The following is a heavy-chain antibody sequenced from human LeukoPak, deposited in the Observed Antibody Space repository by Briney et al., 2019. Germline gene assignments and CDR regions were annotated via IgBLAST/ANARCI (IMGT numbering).Heavy chain of an antibody. CDR1: GGSISSYY. Sequence: SETLSLTCTVSGGSISSYYWSWIRQPPGKGLEWIGEINHSGSTNYNPSLKSRVTISVDTSKNQFSLKLSSVTAADTAVYYCARMRHDYGDYRGYWGQGTLVTVSS. J-gene: IGHJ4*02. V-gene: IGHV4-34*01. D-gene: IGHD4-17*01. CDR3: ARMRHDYGDYRGY. CDR2: INHSGST.